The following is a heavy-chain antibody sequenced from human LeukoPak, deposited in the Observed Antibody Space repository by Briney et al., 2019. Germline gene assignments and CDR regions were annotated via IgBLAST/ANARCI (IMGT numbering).Heavy chain of an antibody. CDR1: GGSISRSSHY. V-gene: IGHV4-39*07. D-gene: IGHD1-26*01. Sequence: SETLSLTCTVSGGSISRSSHYWGWIRQPPGKGLEWMGTIFYTGSTFYNPSLKSRVTLSVDTSKNQFSLKLTSVTVADTAVYYCARVEGVGSTGPFDYWGQGTLVTVSS. CDR2: IFYTGST. CDR3: ARVEGVGSTGPFDY. J-gene: IGHJ4*02.